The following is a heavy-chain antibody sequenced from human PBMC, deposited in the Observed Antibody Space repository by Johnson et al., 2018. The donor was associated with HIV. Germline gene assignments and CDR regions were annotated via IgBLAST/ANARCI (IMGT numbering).Heavy chain of an antibody. CDR3: AKVAVATAAGGVALDI. CDR2: ISYDGSNK. J-gene: IGHJ3*02. V-gene: IGHV3-30*04. Sequence: QVQLVESGGGVVQPGRSLRLSCAASGFTFSSYAMHWVRQAPGKGLEWVAVISYDGSNKYYADSVKGRFTISRDNSKNTLYLQMNSLRVEDTAVYYCAKVAVATAAGGVALDIWGPGTMVTVSA. CDR1: GFTFSSYA. D-gene: IGHD6-13*01.